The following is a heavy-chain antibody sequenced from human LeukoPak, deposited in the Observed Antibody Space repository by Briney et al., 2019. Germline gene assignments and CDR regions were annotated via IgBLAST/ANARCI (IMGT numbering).Heavy chain of an antibody. CDR1: GFIFSNYG. Sequence: GGSLRLSCAASGFIFSNYGMHWVRQAPGKGLEWVAFIHYDGPEKYYGDSVRGRFTIFRDNSKNTVYLQMNSLRVEDTAVYYCAKDVVGHQWVENYWGQGTLVTVSS. CDR3: AKDVVGHQWVENY. D-gene: IGHD6-19*01. V-gene: IGHV3-30*02. CDR2: IHYDGPEK. J-gene: IGHJ4*02.